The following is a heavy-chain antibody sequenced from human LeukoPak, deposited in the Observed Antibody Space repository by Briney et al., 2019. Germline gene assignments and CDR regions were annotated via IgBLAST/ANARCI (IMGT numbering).Heavy chain of an antibody. V-gene: IGHV4-34*01. CDR1: GGSFSGYY. J-gene: IGHJ3*02. CDR2: INHSGST. D-gene: IGHD3-9*01. Sequence: SETLSLTCAVYGGSFSGYYWSWIRQPPGKGLEWIGEINHSGSTNYNPSLKSRVTISVDTSKNQFSLRLSSVTAADTAVYYCAREPRYYDILTGFYSGAFDIWGQGTMVTVSS. CDR3: AREPRYYDILTGFYSGAFDI.